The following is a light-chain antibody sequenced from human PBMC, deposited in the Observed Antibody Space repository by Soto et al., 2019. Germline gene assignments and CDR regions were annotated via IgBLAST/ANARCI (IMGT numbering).Light chain of an antibody. J-gene: IGLJ3*02. Sequence: QSVLTQPPSLSEAPGQRVTISCSGSSSNIGNNAVNWHLQLPGKAPKLLMYYDDLKPSGVSDRFSGSKSGTTASLAISGLESEDEGAYHCATWDDSLNGVVFGGGTKVTVL. CDR1: SSNIGNNA. CDR2: YDD. V-gene: IGLV1-36*01. CDR3: ATWDDSLNGVV.